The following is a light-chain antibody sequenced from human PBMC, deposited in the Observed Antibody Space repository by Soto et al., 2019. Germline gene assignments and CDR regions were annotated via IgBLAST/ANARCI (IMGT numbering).Light chain of an antibody. Sequence: EIILTQSPETLSLTPGERATLSCSASQTVSSNYLAWCQQRPGQAPRLLIYGASPRAAGIPDRFSGSGSGTDFTLTITRLEPEDSAVYFCQQYTGPPTTFGQGTRLEIK. V-gene: IGKV3-20*01. J-gene: IGKJ5*01. CDR3: QQYTGPPTT. CDR2: GAS. CDR1: QTVSSNY.